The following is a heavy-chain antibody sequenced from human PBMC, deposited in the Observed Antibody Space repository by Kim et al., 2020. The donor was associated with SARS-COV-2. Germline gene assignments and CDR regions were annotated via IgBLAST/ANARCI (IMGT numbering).Heavy chain of an antibody. CDR1: GGTFSSYA. V-gene: IGHV1-69*13. CDR2: IIPIFGTA. Sequence: SVKVSCKASGGTFSSYAISWVRQAPGQGLEWMGGIIPIFGTANYAQKFQGRVTITADESTSTAYMELSSLRSEDTAVYYCARVLYSSGWYGDFDYWGQGTLVTVSS. CDR3: ARVLYSSGWYGDFDY. J-gene: IGHJ4*02. D-gene: IGHD6-19*01.